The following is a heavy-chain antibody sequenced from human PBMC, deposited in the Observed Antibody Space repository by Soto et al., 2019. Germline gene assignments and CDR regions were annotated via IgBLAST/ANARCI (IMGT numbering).Heavy chain of an antibody. V-gene: IGHV5-10-1*01. CDR1: GYSFTSYW. D-gene: IGHD1-7*01. CDR3: ARCPLITGTTFFGMDV. Sequence: PGESLKISCKGSGYSFTSYWISWVRQMPGKGLEWMGRIDPSDSYTNYSPSFQGHATISADKSISTAYLQWSSLKASDTAMYYCARCPLITGTTFFGMDVWGQGTTVTVS. J-gene: IGHJ6*02. CDR2: IDPSDSYT.